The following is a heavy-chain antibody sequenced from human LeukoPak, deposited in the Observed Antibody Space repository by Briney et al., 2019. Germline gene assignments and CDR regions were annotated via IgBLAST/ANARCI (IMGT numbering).Heavy chain of an antibody. CDR1: VGTFSSYA. D-gene: IGHD3-22*01. J-gene: IGHJ4*02. V-gene: IGHV1-69*13. Sequence: SVKVSCKASVGTFSSYAISWVRQAPGQGVEWVGGIIPIFGTANFAQKFQGRVTITPDEPPRAASMSLSSLRSEDTAVYYCAAYYDSSGYYYSFDYWGQGTLLSVSS. CDR3: AAYYDSSGYYYSFDY. CDR2: IIPIFGTA.